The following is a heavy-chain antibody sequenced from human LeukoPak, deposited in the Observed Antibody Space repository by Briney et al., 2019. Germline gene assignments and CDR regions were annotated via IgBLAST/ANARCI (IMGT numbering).Heavy chain of an antibody. V-gene: IGHV1-18*01. Sequence: ASVKVSCKASGYTFSNYALTWVRQAPGQGLEWMGRISTYTGNLNYAQKFQDRVTMTTDTSTGTAYMELRNLSSDDTAVYYCARTMTTMTTHGELDFWGQGTLVTVSS. CDR3: ARTMTTMTTHGELDF. J-gene: IGHJ4*02. CDR2: ISTYTGNL. CDR1: GYTFSNYA. D-gene: IGHD4-17*01.